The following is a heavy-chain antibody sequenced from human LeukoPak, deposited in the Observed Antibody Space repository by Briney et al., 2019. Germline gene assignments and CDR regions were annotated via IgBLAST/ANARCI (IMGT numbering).Heavy chain of an antibody. V-gene: IGHV4-4*07. CDR1: GRSISSYY. Sequence: PSETLSLPCTVSGRSISSYYWSWIRQPAGKGPVWIGRIYITGSTNYNPSLKSRVTMSVDTSKNQFSLKLISMTAADTAVYYCARPAYGGGPDAFDIWGQGTMVTVSS. J-gene: IGHJ3*02. CDR3: ARPAYGGGPDAFDI. D-gene: IGHD4-23*01. CDR2: IYITGST.